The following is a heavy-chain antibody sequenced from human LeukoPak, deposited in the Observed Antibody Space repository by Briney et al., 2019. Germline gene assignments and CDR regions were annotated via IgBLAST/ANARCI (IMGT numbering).Heavy chain of an antibody. D-gene: IGHD6-19*01. CDR3: ARVGTYSSGWRPYYYYGMDV. CDR1: GGTFSSYA. J-gene: IGHJ6*02. V-gene: IGHV1-69*13. CDR2: IIPIFGTA. Sequence: GASVKVSCKASGGTFSSYAISWVRQAPGQGLEWMGGIIPIFGTANYAQKFQGRVTITADESTSTAYMELSSLRSEDTAVYYCARVGTYSSGWRPYYYYGMDVWGQGTTVTVSS.